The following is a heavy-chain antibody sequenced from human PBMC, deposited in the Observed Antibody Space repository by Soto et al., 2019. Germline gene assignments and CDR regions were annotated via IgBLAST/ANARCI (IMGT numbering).Heavy chain of an antibody. V-gene: IGHV4-39*01. CDR1: GGSISSSSYY. CDR3: ARSLMVHAISGSWWLDP. D-gene: IGHD2-8*01. Sequence: SETVSLTCTVSGGSISSSSYYWGWIRQPPGKGLEWIGSIYYSGSTYYNPSLKSRVTISVDTSKNQFSLKLSSVTAADTAVYYCARSLMVHAISGSWWLDPWGQGTLVTVSS. CDR2: IYYSGST. J-gene: IGHJ5*02.